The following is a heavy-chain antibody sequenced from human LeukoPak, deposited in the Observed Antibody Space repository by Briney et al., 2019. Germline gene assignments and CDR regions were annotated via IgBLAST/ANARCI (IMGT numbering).Heavy chain of an antibody. V-gene: IGHV3-20*04. CDR1: GFTFDYYV. CDR3: ARDRYYDTSGFLDY. CDR2: INWNGAGT. Sequence: GGSLRLSCAASGFTFDYYVMSWVRQAPGKGLEWVSGINWNGAGTDYADSMKGRFTISRDNAKNSLYLQMNSLRAEDTALYYCARDRYYDTSGFLDYWGQGTLVTVSS. D-gene: IGHD3-22*01. J-gene: IGHJ4*02.